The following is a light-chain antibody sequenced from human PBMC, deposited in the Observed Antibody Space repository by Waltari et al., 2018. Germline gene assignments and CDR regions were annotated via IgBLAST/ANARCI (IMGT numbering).Light chain of an antibody. CDR2: DVS. CDR1: SRAIGAYNY. CDR3: SSYTSTGTRVV. J-gene: IGLJ2*01. Sequence: QSALTQPASVSGSPGQSITISRPGTSRAIGAYNYVSWYQQHPGQAPKPMIYDVSNRPSGVSNRFPGSKSDNTASLTISGLQADDEADYYCSSYTSTGTRVVFGGGTKLTVL. V-gene: IGLV2-14*03.